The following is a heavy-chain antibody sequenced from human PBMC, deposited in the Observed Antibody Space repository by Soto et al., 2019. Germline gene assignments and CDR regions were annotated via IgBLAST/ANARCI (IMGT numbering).Heavy chain of an antibody. CDR1: GFTFSSYA. V-gene: IGHV3-30-3*01. CDR3: ARQLVRIFDY. CDR2: ISYDGSNK. J-gene: IGHJ4*02. Sequence: QVQLVESGGGVVQPGRSLRLSCAASGFTFSSYAMHWVRQAPGKGLEWVAVISYDGSNKYYADSVKGRFTISRDNSKNTLYLQMNSLRAEDTAVYYCARQLVRIFDYWGQGTLVTVSS. D-gene: IGHD6-6*01.